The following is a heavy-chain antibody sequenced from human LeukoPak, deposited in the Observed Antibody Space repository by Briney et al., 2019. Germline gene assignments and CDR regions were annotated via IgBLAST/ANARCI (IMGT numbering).Heavy chain of an antibody. CDR2: VDPEDGET. V-gene: IGHV1-69-2*01. Sequence: GASVNVSCKASGYTFTDYYMHWVQQAPGKGLEWMGRVDPEDGETIYAEKFQGRVTITADTSTDTAYMELSSLRSEDTAVYYCARQSGMDVWGQGTTVTVSS. J-gene: IGHJ6*02. CDR1: GYTFTDYY. CDR3: ARQSGMDV.